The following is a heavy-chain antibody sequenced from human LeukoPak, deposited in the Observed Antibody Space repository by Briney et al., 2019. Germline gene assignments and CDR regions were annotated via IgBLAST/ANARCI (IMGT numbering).Heavy chain of an antibody. CDR1: GFTFSSYA. D-gene: IGHD3-10*01. Sequence: GGSLRLSCAASGFTFSSYAMSGGRQAPGKGVEWVSAISGSGGSTYYADSMKGRFTISRDNSKNPMYLQMNSLRAEDTAVYYCAKIHYGSGSLFDYWGQGTLVTVSS. CDR3: AKIHYGSGSLFDY. J-gene: IGHJ4*02. V-gene: IGHV3-23*01. CDR2: ISGSGGST.